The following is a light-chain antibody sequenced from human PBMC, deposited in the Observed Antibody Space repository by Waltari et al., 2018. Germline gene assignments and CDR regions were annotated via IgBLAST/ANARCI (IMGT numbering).Light chain of an antibody. Sequence: DIVMTPSPDSLAVSLGETATISCKSSNGRPFTSNHQNYLAWYQQKPGQPPKLLLYWASTRESWVPDRVSGSGSGTDFTLTIFSLQAEDVAVYYCQQYYNTPYTFGRGTKVEI. CDR2: WAS. CDR1: NGRPFTSNHQNY. CDR3: QQYYNTPYT. V-gene: IGKV4-1*01. J-gene: IGKJ2*01.